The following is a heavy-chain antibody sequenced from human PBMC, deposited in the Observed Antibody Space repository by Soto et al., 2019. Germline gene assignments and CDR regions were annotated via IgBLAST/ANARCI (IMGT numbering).Heavy chain of an antibody. D-gene: IGHD5-18*01. Sequence: SETLSLTCAVYGGSFSGYYWSWIRQPPGKGLEWIGEINHSGSTNYNPSLKSRVTISVGTSKNQFSLKLSSVTAADTAVYYCARECGIQLKYYFDYWGQGTLVTVSS. V-gene: IGHV4-34*01. CDR2: INHSGST. CDR1: GGSFSGYY. J-gene: IGHJ4*02. CDR3: ARECGIQLKYYFDY.